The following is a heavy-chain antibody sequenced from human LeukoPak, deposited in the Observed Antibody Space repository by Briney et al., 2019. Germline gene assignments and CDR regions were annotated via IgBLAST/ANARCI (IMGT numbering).Heavy chain of an antibody. CDR1: GFTFSSYG. CDR3: ARGDCANGVCLHYYYYYGMDV. Sequence: GRSLRLSCAASGFTFSSYGMHWVRQAPGKGLEWVAVIWHDGSNKYYADSVKGRFTISRDNSKNTLYLQMNSLRAEDTAVYYCARGDCANGVCLHYYYYYGMDVWGQGTTVTVSS. J-gene: IGHJ6*02. D-gene: IGHD2-8*01. V-gene: IGHV3-33*01. CDR2: IWHDGSNK.